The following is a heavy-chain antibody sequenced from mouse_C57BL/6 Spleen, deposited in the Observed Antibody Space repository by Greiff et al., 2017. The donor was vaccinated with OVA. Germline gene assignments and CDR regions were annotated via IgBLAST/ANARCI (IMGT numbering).Heavy chain of an antibody. V-gene: IGHV14-4*01. D-gene: IGHD2-2*01. CDR3: TKGVGYDGAY. J-gene: IGHJ3*01. CDR1: GFNIKDDY. Sequence: VQLKESGAELVRPGASVKLSCTASGFNIKDDYMHWVKQRPEQGLEWIGWIDPENGDTEYASKFQGKATITADTSSNTAYLQLSSLTSEDTAVYYCTKGVGYDGAYWGQGTLVTVSA. CDR2: IDPENGDT.